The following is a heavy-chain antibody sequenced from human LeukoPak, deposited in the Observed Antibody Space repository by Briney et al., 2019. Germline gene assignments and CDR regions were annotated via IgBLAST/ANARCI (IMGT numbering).Heavy chain of an antibody. CDR1: GGSFSGYY. J-gene: IGHJ4*02. D-gene: IGHD3-22*01. Sequence: PSETLSLTRAVYGGSFSGYYWSWIRQPPGKGLEWIGEINHSGGTNYNPSLKSRVTISVDTSKNQFSLKLSSVTAADTAVYYCARPASYYYDSSGYSGDYWGQGTLVTVSS. CDR3: ARPASYYYDSSGYSGDY. CDR2: INHSGGT. V-gene: IGHV4-34*01.